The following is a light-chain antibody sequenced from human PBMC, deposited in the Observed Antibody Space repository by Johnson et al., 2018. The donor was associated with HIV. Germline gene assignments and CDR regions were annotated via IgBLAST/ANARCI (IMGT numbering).Light chain of an antibody. J-gene: IGLJ1*01. V-gene: IGLV1-51*01. CDR1: SSNIGNNY. Sequence: QAVLTQPPSVSAAAGQKVTISCSGSSSNIGNNYVAWYQQVLGTAPKLLIYDNNRRPSGVPDRFSGSKSGTSATLGITGLQTGDEADYFCGTWDSSLSAYVFGTGTKVTVL. CDR3: GTWDSSLSAYV. CDR2: DNN.